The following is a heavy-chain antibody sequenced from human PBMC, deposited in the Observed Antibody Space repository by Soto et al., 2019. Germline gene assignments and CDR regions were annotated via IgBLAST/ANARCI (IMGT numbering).Heavy chain of an antibody. CDR3: AKDQAATATGDSFDI. Sequence: EVQLLESGGGLVQPGGSLRLSCAASGFTFSTYAMTWVRQAPGKGLEWVSSVTNSASNTYHADSVKGRFTISRENSKNMLFLQMNSLRAEDTALYYCAKDQAATATGDSFDIWGQGTMVTVSS. CDR1: GFTFSTYA. J-gene: IGHJ3*02. D-gene: IGHD1-1*01. V-gene: IGHV3-23*01. CDR2: VTNSASNT.